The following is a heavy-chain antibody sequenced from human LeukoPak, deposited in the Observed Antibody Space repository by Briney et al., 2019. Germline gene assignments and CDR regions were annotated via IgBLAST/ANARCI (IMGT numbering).Heavy chain of an antibody. J-gene: IGHJ4*02. Sequence: PGGSLRLSCAASGFTFNTYVMSWVRQAPGKGLEWVSAINGGGSNTYYADSVKGRFTISRDNSKNMVYLQMNNLRADDTAVYYFRFDDWGQGALVTVSS. CDR2: INGGGSNT. V-gene: IGHV3-23*01. CDR3: RFDD. CDR1: GFTFNTYV.